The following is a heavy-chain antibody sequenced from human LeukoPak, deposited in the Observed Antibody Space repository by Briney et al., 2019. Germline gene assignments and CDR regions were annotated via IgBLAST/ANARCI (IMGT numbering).Heavy chain of an antibody. D-gene: IGHD4-11*01. V-gene: IGHV4-34*01. J-gene: IGHJ4*02. CDR2: INHSGST. Sequence: SETLSLTCAAYGGSFSGYYWSWIRQPPGKGLEWIGEINHSGSTNYNPSLKSRVTISVDTSKNQFSLKLSSVTAADTAVYYCARVLFRYSNYIDYWGQGTLVTVSS. CDR3: ARVLFRYSNYIDY. CDR1: GGSFSGYY.